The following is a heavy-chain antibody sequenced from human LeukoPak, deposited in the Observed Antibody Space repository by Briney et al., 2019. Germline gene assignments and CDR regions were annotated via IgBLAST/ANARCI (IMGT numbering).Heavy chain of an antibody. Sequence: SGGSLRLSCAASGFTFSSYAMSWVRQAPGKGLEWVSAISGSGGSTYYADSVKGRFTISRDNSKNTLYLQMNSLRAEDTAVYYCARGPGWFGELYHDYWGQGTLVTVSS. D-gene: IGHD3-10*01. CDR2: ISGSGGST. CDR3: ARGPGWFGELYHDY. J-gene: IGHJ4*02. CDR1: GFTFSSYA. V-gene: IGHV3-23*01.